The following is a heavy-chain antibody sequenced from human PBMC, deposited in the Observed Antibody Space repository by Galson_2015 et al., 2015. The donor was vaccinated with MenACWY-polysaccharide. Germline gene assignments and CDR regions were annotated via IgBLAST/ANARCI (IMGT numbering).Heavy chain of an antibody. CDR3: ARVRYSTGKYQFDY. CDR1: GFTFSNYA. Sequence: SLRLSCAASGFTFSNYAMSWVRQAPGKGLEWVSTIGGSGSNTHAADSVKGRFTISSDNSKNTLSLQMNSLRAEDTAVYYCARVRYSTGKYQFDYWGQGTLVAVSS. D-gene: IGHD2-2*01. CDR2: IGGSGSNT. V-gene: IGHV3-23*01. J-gene: IGHJ4*02.